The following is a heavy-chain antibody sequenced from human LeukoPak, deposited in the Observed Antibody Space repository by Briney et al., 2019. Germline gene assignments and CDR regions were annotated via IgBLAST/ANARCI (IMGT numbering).Heavy chain of an antibody. CDR2: MSPNSGNT. Sequence: ASVKVSCKASGYTFTSYDINWVRQATGQGLEWMGWMSPNSGNTGYAQKFQGRVTMTGNTSISTAYMELSSLRSEDTAVYYCASMGSYRSTKRFSYYYMDVWGKGTTVTISS. D-gene: IGHD3-16*02. CDR3: ASMGSYRSTKRFSYYYMDV. J-gene: IGHJ6*03. CDR1: GYTFTSYD. V-gene: IGHV1-8*01.